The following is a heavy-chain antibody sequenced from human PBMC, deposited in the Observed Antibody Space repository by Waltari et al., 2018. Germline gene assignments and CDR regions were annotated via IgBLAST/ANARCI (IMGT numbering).Heavy chain of an antibody. J-gene: IGHJ6*02. D-gene: IGHD1-26*01. CDR1: GYLFTTNR. V-gene: IGHV5-51*01. Sequence: EVQLVQSGAEVKKPGESLKISCMGSGYLFTTNRFDGVCQVPGKGLEWMGIFYPGDSDTRYSPSFQGQVTISADKSISTAYLQWSSLKASDTAMYYCARHRGSPGYYYGMDVWGQGTMVTVSS. CDR2: FYPGDSDT. CDR3: ARHRGSPGYYYGMDV.